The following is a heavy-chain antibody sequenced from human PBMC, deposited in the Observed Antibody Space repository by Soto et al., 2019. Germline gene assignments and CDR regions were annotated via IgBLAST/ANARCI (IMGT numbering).Heavy chain of an antibody. CDR3: ARDSGSSSDPYYYYYGMDV. J-gene: IGHJ6*02. D-gene: IGHD1-26*01. V-gene: IGHV4-59*01. CDR2: IYYSGST. CDR1: GGSISSYY. Sequence: SETLSVTCTVSGGSISSYYWSWIRQPPGKGLEWIGYIYYSGSTNYNPSLKSRVTISVDTSKNQFSLKLSSVTAADTAVYYCARDSGSSSDPYYYYYGMDVWGQGTTVTVSS.